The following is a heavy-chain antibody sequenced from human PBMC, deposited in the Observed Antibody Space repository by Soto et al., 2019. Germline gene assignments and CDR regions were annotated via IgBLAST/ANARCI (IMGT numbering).Heavy chain of an antibody. Sequence: PSAALSLTCTFSGGYISIGDYYWIWIRQPPGKGLEWIGYIYYSGSTYYNPSLKSRVTISVDTSKNQFSLKLSSVTAADTAVYYCARASVVVITFDYWGQGTLVTVSS. D-gene: IGHD3-22*01. CDR3: ARASVVVITFDY. CDR2: IYYSGST. CDR1: GGYISIGDYY. J-gene: IGHJ4*02. V-gene: IGHV4-30-4*01.